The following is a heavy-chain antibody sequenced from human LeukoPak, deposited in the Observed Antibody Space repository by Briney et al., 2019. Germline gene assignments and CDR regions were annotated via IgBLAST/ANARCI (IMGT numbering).Heavy chain of an antibody. D-gene: IGHD1-26*01. V-gene: IGHV3-7*01. CDR3: GRVRPGDADY. CDR1: GFTFSTYW. CDR2: ISSDGSGK. J-gene: IGHJ4*02. Sequence: GGSLRLSCAASGFTFSTYWMTWVRQAPGKGLEWVASISSDGSGKYYMDSVKGRFTISRDNAKNSLFLQMNSLRAEDTAVHYCGRVRPGDADYWGQGTLVTVSS.